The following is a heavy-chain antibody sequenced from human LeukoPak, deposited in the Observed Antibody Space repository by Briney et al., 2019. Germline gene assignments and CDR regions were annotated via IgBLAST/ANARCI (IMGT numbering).Heavy chain of an antibody. CDR1: GVSISSSSYY. V-gene: IGHV4-39*02. CDR3: AREWNRYSGSYAYFDY. CDR2: IYYSGST. J-gene: IGHJ4*02. Sequence: SSETLSLTCTVSGVSISSSSYYWGWIRQPPGKGLEWIGSIYYSGSTYYNPSLKSRVTISVDTSKNQFSLKLSSVTAADTAVYYCAREWNRYSGSYAYFDYWGQGTLVTVSS. D-gene: IGHD1-26*01.